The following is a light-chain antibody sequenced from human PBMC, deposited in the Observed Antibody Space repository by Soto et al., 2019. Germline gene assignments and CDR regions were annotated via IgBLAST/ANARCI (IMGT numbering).Light chain of an antibody. Sequence: QSVLTQPASVSGSPGQSITISCTGTSSDVAGYIYVSWYQQHPGKAPKLMIFEVSNRPSGVSNRFSGSKSGNTAFLTISGLQAADEADYYCSSYSSSNTLYVFGTGTKLTVL. V-gene: IGLV2-14*01. CDR3: SSYSSSNTLYV. CDR1: SSDVAGYIY. CDR2: EVS. J-gene: IGLJ1*01.